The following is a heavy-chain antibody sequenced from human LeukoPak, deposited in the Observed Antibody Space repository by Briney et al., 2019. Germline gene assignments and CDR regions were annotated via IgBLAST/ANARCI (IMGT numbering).Heavy chain of an antibody. CDR3: ARGYCSGGSCYSVGYFDY. Sequence: ASVKVSCKASGYTFTSYYMHWVRQAPGQGLEWRGIINPSGGSTSYAQKFQGRVTMTRDTSTSTVYMELSSLRSEDTAVYYCARGYCSGGSCYSVGYFDYWGQGTLVTVSS. CDR1: GYTFTSYY. J-gene: IGHJ4*02. CDR2: INPSGGST. D-gene: IGHD2-15*01. V-gene: IGHV1-46*01.